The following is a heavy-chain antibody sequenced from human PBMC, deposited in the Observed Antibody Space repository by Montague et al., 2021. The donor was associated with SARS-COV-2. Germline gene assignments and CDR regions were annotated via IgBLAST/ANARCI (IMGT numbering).Heavy chain of an antibody. J-gene: IGHJ6*02. CDR1: GGSFSTYY. Sequence: SETLSLTCAVYGGSFSTYYWSWIRQSPGRGLEWIGNIDHSGNTNXXPSLKSRVSISVDTSSSQFSLYLTSVTAADAAVYYCARDQTVLEWIWYGMDVWGPGTTVTVSS. D-gene: IGHD3-3*01. CDR2: IDHSGNT. V-gene: IGHV4-34*01. CDR3: ARDQTVLEWIWYGMDV.